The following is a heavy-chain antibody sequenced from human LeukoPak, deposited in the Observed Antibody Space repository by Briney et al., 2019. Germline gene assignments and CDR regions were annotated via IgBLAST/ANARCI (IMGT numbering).Heavy chain of an antibody. J-gene: IGHJ4*02. CDR1: GYTFTGYY. CDR2: INPNSGGT. CDR3: ARAGYSSGWYGSNFDY. D-gene: IGHD6-19*01. V-gene: IGHV1-2*02. Sequence: VSVKVSCKASGYTFTGYYMHWVRQAPGQGLEWMGWINPNSGGTNYAQKFQGRVTMTRDTSISTAYMELSRLRSDDTAVYYCARAGYSSGWYGSNFDYWGQGTLVTVSS.